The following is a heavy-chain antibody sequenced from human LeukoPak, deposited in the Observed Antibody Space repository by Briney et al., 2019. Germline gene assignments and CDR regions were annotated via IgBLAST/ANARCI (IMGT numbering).Heavy chain of an antibody. CDR2: INPSGGST. J-gene: IGHJ4*02. D-gene: IGHD3-9*01. CDR1: GYTFTSYY. Sequence: ASVKVSCKASGYTFTSYYMHWVRQAPGQGLEWMGIINPSGGSTSYAQKFQGRVTMTRDTSTSTVYMELSSLRSEDTAVYYCARANEGYYDILTGYYDSNVGYWGQGTLVTVSS. CDR3: ARANEGYYDILTGYYDSNVGY. V-gene: IGHV1-46*03.